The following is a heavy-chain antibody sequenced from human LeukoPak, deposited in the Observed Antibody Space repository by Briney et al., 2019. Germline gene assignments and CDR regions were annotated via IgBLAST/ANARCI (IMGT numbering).Heavy chain of an antibody. J-gene: IGHJ1*01. CDR3: AREGSSWENTEYFQH. D-gene: IGHD6-13*01. CDR2: INPNSGDT. V-gene: IGHV1-2*02. Sequence: ASVKVSCKASGYTFTGYYMHWVRQAPGQGLEWMGWINPNSGDTKYSQKFQGRVTMTRDTSISTAYMELSRLRSDDTAVYYCAREGSSWENTEYFQHWGQGTLVTVSS. CDR1: GYTFTGYY.